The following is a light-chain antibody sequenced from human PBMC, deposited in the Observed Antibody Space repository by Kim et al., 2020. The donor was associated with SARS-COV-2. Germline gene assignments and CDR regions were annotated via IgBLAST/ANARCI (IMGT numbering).Light chain of an antibody. J-gene: IGLJ1*01. V-gene: IGLV2-8*01. CDR1: SSDIGGYNF. CDR2: EVT. CDR3: SSVSRSDNFV. Sequence: QSALTQPPSASGSLGQSVTISCTGTSSDIGGYNFVSWYQQHPGKSPRLIIYEVTKRPSGVPDRFSGSKSGNTASLTVSGLQTEDEADYYCSSVSRSDNFVFGTGTKVTVL.